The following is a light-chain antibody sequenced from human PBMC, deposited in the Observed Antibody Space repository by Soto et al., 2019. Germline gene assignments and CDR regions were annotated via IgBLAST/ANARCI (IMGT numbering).Light chain of an antibody. CDR1: SSDVGDYNY. CDR3: SSYAGSNNFVV. J-gene: IGLJ2*01. CDR2: GVT. Sequence: QSALTQPPSASGSPGQSVTISCTGTSSDVGDYNYVSWYQQHPGKAPKLMLYGVTKRPSGVPDRFSGSKSGNTASLTVSGLQAEDEADYYCSSYAGSNNFVVFGGGTKLTVL. V-gene: IGLV2-8*01.